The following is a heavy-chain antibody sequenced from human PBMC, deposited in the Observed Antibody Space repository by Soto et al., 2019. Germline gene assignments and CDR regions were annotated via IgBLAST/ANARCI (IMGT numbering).Heavy chain of an antibody. CDR2: IYYSGST. CDR1: GGSVSSGSYY. CDR3: ARVPPLYSGYPYFDY. V-gene: IGHV4-61*01. Sequence: QVQLQESGPGLVKPSETLSLTCTVSGGSVSSGSYYCSWIRQPPGKGLEWIGYIYYSGSTNYNPSLKSRVTISVDTSKNQFSLKLSSVTAADTAVYYCARVPPLYSGYPYFDYWGQGTLVTVSS. J-gene: IGHJ4*02. D-gene: IGHD5-12*01.